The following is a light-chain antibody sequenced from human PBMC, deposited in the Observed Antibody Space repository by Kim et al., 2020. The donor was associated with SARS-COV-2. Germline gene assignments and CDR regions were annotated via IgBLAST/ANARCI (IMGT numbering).Light chain of an antibody. CDR2: GAS. Sequence: LSPGERAILSCRASQSVSSSYLAWYQQKPGQAPRLLIYGASSRATGIPDRFSGSGSGTDFTLTISRLEPEDFAVYYCQQYGSSPTFGGGTKVDIK. J-gene: IGKJ4*01. CDR1: QSVSSSY. V-gene: IGKV3-20*01. CDR3: QQYGSSPT.